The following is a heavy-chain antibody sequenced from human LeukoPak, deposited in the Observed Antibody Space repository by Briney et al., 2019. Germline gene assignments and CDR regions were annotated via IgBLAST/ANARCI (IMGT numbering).Heavy chain of an antibody. CDR2: IYYSGST. V-gene: IGHV4-59*01. CDR1: GGSISSYY. CDR3: ARDRSYFIFDY. D-gene: IGHD3-10*01. J-gene: IGHJ4*02. Sequence: PSETLSLTCTVSGGSISSYYWSWIRQPPGKGLEWIGYIYYSGSTNYNPSLKSRVTISVDTSKNQFSLKLSSVTAADTAVYYCARDRSYFIFDYWGQGTLVTVSS.